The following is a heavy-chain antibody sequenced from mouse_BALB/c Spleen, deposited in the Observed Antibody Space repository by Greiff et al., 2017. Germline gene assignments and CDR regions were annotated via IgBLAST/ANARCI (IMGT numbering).Heavy chain of an antibody. Sequence: VQLQQSGAELVRPGTSVKVSCKASGYAFTNYLIEWVKQRPGQGLEWIGVINPGSGGTNYNEKFKGKATLTADKSSSTAYMQLSSLTSDDSAVYFCARSKYGNSAYWGQGTLVTVSA. CDR3: ARSKYGNSAY. D-gene: IGHD2-10*02. J-gene: IGHJ3*01. V-gene: IGHV1-54*01. CDR1: GYAFTNYL. CDR2: INPGSGGT.